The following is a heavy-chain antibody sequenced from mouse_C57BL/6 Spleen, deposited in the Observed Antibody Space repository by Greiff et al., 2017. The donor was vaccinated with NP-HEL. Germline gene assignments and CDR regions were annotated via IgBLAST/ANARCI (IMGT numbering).Heavy chain of an antibody. CDR1: GYTFTSYW. V-gene: IGHV1-55*01. CDR2: IYPGSGST. J-gene: IGHJ2*01. Sequence: QVHVKQSGAELVKPGASVKMSCKASGYTFTSYWITWVKQRPGQGLEWIGDIYPGSGSTNYNEKFKSKATLTVDTSSSTAYMQLSSLTSEDSAVYYCARRDWPYYFDYWGQGTTLTVSS. D-gene: IGHD4-1*01. CDR3: ARRDWPYYFDY.